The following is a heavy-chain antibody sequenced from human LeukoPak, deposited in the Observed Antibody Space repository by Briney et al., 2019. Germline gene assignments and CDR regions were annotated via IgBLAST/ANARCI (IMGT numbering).Heavy chain of an antibody. D-gene: IGHD3-9*01. CDR3: ARYFDWLSSNWFDP. J-gene: IGHJ5*02. CDR1: GGSFSGYY. V-gene: IGHV4-34*01. Sequence: PSETLSLTCAVYGGSFSGYYWSWIRQPPGKGLEWIGEINHSGSTNYNPSLKSRVTISVDTSKNQFSLKLSSVTAADTAVYYCARYFDWLSSNWFDPWGQGTLVTVSS. CDR2: INHSGST.